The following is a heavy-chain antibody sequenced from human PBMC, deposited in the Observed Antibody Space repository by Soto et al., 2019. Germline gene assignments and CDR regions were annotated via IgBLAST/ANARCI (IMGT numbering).Heavy chain of an antibody. Sequence: QVQLVESGGGVVQPGGSLRLSCAASGFTFSKYGMHWVRQAPGKGLEWVAVISYDGSNKYYADSVKGRFTISRDKSTNQLYGQMNSLRVEDTAVYYCAKGAEGGAYYGMDVWGQGTTVTVSS. V-gene: IGHV3-30*18. CDR3: AKGAEGGAYYGMDV. J-gene: IGHJ6*02. D-gene: IGHD3-16*01. CDR1: GFTFSKYG. CDR2: ISYDGSNK.